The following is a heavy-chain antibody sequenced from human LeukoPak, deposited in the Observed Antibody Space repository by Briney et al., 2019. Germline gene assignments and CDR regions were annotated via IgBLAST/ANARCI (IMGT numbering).Heavy chain of an antibody. J-gene: IGHJ4*02. CDR3: ARGLEYYYDSSGSLKAYYFDY. CDR1: GGSFSGYY. CDR2: INHSGST. V-gene: IGHV4-34*01. Sequence: PETLSLTCAVYGGSFSGYYWSWIRQPPGKGLEWIGEINHSGSTNYNPSLKSRVTISVDTSKNQFSLKLSSVTAADTAVYYCARGLEYYYDSSGSLKAYYFDYWGQGTLVTVSS. D-gene: IGHD3-22*01.